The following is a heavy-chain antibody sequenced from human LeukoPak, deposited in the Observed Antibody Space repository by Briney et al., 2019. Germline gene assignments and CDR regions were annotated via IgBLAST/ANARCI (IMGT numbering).Heavy chain of an antibody. CDR1: GESVSGFY. CDR3: ARHQWVPAFDI. Sequence: SEALSLTCGVSGESVSGFYWNWIRQTPGKGLEWIGYIYYTGSTNYNPSLKSRVTISIDTAKNQFSLKLSSVTAADTAVYYCARHQWVPAFDIWGQGTMVTVSS. V-gene: IGHV4-59*08. J-gene: IGHJ3*02. D-gene: IGHD1-26*01. CDR2: IYYTGST.